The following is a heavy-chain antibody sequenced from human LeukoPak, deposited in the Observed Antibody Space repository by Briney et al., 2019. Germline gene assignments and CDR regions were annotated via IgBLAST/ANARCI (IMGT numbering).Heavy chain of an antibody. J-gene: IGHJ4*02. CDR1: GYSFTNYW. CDR2: IYPGDSDA. D-gene: IGHD5-24*01. V-gene: IGHV5-51*01. Sequence: KSGESLKISCKGSGYSFTNYWIGWVRQMPGKGLEWMGIIYPGDSDARYSPSFHGQVTISAGKSISTAYLQWSSLKASDTAMYYCARAHTLDRITKYYFDYWGQGTLVTVSS. CDR3: ARAHTLDRITKYYFDY.